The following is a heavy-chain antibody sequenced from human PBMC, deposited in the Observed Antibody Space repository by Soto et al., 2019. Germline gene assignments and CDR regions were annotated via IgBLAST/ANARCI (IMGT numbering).Heavy chain of an antibody. V-gene: IGHV3-64D*06. J-gene: IGHJ4*02. D-gene: IGHD2-21*02. Sequence: PGGSLRLFCSAFEFTFSNYAMHWVRQAPGRGLEYVSAISSHGDSTYYADSVKGRFTISRDNSNNTLYLQMSSVTAEDTAVYYCGKGGGVLTAILDYWGQGDLVTVSS. CDR1: EFTFSNYA. CDR3: GKGGGVLTAILDY. CDR2: ISSHGDST.